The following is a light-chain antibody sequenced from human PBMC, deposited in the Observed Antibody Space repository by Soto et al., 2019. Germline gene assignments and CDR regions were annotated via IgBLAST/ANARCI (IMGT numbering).Light chain of an antibody. CDR3: AAWDGSLNGVV. J-gene: IGLJ2*01. V-gene: IGLV1-44*01. Sequence: LTQPPSASGTPGQRVTIPCSGSSSNIGSHTVNWYQQLPGTAPKLLVYSSNQRPSGVPDRFSGSKSGTSASLAISGLQSEDEADYYCAAWDGSLNGVVFGGGTKLTVL. CDR2: SSN. CDR1: SSNIGSHT.